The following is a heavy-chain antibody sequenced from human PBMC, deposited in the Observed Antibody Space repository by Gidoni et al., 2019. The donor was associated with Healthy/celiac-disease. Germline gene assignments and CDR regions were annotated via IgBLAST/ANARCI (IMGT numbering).Heavy chain of an antibody. V-gene: IGHV4-34*01. J-gene: IGHJ5*02. CDR1: GGSFSGYY. Sequence: QVQLQQWGAGLLKPSETLSLTCAVYGGSFSGYYWSWIRPPPGKGLEWIGEINHSGSTNYNPSLKSRVTISVDTSKNQFSLKLSSVTAADTAVYYCARGEAATSWFDPWGQGTLVTVSS. CDR3: ARGEAATSWFDP. CDR2: INHSGST. D-gene: IGHD2-15*01.